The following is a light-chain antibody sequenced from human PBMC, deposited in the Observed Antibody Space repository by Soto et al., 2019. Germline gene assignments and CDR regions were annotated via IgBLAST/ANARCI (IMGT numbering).Light chain of an antibody. Sequence: QSALTQPASVSGSPGQSITISCTGTTSDVGGYNYVSWYQQHAGKAPKLMIYDVSYRPSGVSNRFSGSKSGNTASLTISGLQAEDEADYYCSSYTSSSTLRVFGGGTKLTVL. J-gene: IGLJ2*01. CDR3: SSYTSSSTLRV. V-gene: IGLV2-14*01. CDR2: DVS. CDR1: TSDVGGYNY.